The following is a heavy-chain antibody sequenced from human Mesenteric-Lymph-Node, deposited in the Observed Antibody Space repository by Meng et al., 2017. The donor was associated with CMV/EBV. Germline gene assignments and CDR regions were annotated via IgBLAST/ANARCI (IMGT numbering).Heavy chain of an antibody. D-gene: IGHD3-10*01. J-gene: IGHJ4*02. CDR3: ARDHYGSGSYRFDY. CDR1: GFTFSSYW. CDR2: IKQDGSEK. V-gene: IGHV3-7*01. Sequence: GESLKISSAASGFTFSSYWMSWVRQAPGKGLEWVANIKQDGSEKYYVDSVKGRFTISRDNAKNSLYLQMNSLRAEDTAVYYCARDHYGSGSYRFDYWGQGTLVTVSS.